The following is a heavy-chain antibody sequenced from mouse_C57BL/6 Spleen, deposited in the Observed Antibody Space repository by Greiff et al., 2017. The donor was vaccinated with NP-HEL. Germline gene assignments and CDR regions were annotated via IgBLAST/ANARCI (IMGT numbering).Heavy chain of an antibody. CDR3: ARILSTTKGYYYAMDY. V-gene: IGHV1-64*01. J-gene: IGHJ4*01. Sequence: QVQLQQPGAELVKPGASVKLSCKASGYTFTSSWMHWVKQRPGQGLEWIGIIHPTSGRTNYNEKFKSKATLTVDKSSSTAYMQLSSLTSEDSAVYYCARILSTTKGYYYAMDYWGQGTSVTVSS. CDR1: GYTFTSSW. CDR2: IHPTSGRT. D-gene: IGHD1-1*01.